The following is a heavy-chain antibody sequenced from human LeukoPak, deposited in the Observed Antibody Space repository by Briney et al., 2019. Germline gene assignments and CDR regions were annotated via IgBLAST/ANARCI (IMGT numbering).Heavy chain of an antibody. V-gene: IGHV4-59*01. Sequence: PSETLSLTCTVSGGSISNYYWSWIRQPPGKGLEWIGYIYYSGSTNYNPSLKSRVTISVDTSRNQFSLNLSSVTAADTAMYYCARGDDSGYYDYFDYWGQGALVTVSS. CDR1: GGSISNYY. CDR3: ARGDDSGYYDYFDY. CDR2: IYYSGST. D-gene: IGHD3-22*01. J-gene: IGHJ4*02.